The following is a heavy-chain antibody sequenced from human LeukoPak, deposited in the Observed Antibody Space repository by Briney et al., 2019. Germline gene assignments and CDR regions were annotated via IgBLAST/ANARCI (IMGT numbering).Heavy chain of an antibody. D-gene: IGHD1-26*01. Sequence: SQTLSLTCAISGDSVSSNSAAWNWIRQSPSRGLEWLGRTYYRSKWYYDYTVAVKSRISINPDTSKNQFSLQLSSVTPEDTAVYYCARDPVGGSTIFDYWGQGTLVTVSS. CDR1: GDSVSSNSAA. J-gene: IGHJ4*02. CDR3: ARDPVGGSTIFDY. CDR2: TYYRSKWYY. V-gene: IGHV6-1*01.